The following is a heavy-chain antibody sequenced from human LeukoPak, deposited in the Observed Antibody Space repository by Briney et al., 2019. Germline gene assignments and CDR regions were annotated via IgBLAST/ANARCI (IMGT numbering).Heavy chain of an antibody. CDR3: ARDYGSGTPEY. J-gene: IGHJ4*02. CDR2: IIPILGIA. D-gene: IGHD3-10*01. Sequence: GSSVKVSCKASGGTFSSYAISWVRQAPGQGLEWMGRIIPILGIANYAQKFQGRVTITADKSTSTAYVELSSLRSEDTAVYYCARDYGSGTPEYWGQGTLVTVSS. CDR1: GGTFSSYA. V-gene: IGHV1-69*04.